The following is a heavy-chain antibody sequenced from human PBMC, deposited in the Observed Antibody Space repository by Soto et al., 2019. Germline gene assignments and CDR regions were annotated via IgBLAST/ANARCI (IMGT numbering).Heavy chain of an antibody. CDR3: ARVSGGTADDSGDYSSWSFDL. V-gene: IGHV1-2*02. CDR2: INPNSGGT. Sequence: QVQLVQSGAEVKKPGASVKVSCKASGYTFTGYYMHWVRQAPGQGLEWMGWINPNSGGTNYAQKFRGGVPMTRNTSFSTASRELGRRGSDDTAVYYCARVSGGTADDSGDYSSWSFDLWGRGTLFPVSS. CDR1: GYTFTGYY. J-gene: IGHJ2*01. D-gene: IGHD4-17*01.